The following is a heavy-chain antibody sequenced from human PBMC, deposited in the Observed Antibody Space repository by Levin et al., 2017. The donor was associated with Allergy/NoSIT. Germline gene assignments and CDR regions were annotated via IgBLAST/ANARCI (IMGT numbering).Heavy chain of an antibody. Sequence: SETLSLTCTVSGGSISSYYWSWIRQPPGKGLEWIGYIYYSGSTNYNPSLKSRVTISVDTSKNQFSLKLSSVTAADTAVYYCARRGSPYCSSTSCRPGRRYYFDYWGQGTLVTVSS. V-gene: IGHV4-59*08. CDR2: IYYSGST. J-gene: IGHJ4*02. D-gene: IGHD2-2*01. CDR3: ARRGSPYCSSTSCRPGRRYYFDY. CDR1: GGSISSYY.